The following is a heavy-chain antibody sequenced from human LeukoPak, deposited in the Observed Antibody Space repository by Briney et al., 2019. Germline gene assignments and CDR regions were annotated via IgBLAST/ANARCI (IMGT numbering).Heavy chain of an antibody. Sequence: SETLSLTCAVYGGSSTNYYWNWIRQPPGKGLEWIGEINHNGSTNYKPSLKSRVTISVDTSKNQFSLKLRSVIAADTAVYYCARVYYGDYENDGFDIWGQGTMVTASS. CDR3: ARVYYGDYENDGFDI. V-gene: IGHV4-34*01. CDR1: GGSSTNYY. D-gene: IGHD4-17*01. CDR2: INHNGST. J-gene: IGHJ3*02.